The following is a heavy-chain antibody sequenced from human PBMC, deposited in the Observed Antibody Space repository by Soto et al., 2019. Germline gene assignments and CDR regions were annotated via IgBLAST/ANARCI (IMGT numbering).Heavy chain of an antibody. V-gene: IGHV3-23*01. D-gene: IGHD3-9*01. CDR2: ISGSGGST. CDR1: GFTFSSYA. CDR3: AKDHRIYRYLPLSYYGMDV. Sequence: PGGSLRLSCAASGFTFSSYAMSWVRQAPGKGLEWVSAISGSGGSTYCADSVKGRFTISRDNSKNTLYLQMNSLRAEDTAVYYCAKDHRIYRYLPLSYYGMDVWGQGTTVTVSS. J-gene: IGHJ6*02.